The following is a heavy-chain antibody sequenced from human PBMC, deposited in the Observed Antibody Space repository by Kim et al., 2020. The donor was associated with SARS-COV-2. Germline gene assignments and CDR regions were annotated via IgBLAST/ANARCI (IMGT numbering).Heavy chain of an antibody. CDR3: ARSMGLSTNFDD. CDR2: TYYRARWYS. V-gene: IGHV6-1*01. J-gene: IGHJ4*02. Sequence: SQTLSLTCDIAGDSVSSDRAAWNWIRQSPSRGLEWLGRTYYRARWYSDYGASVKGRITINADTSKNQVSLHLYSVTPEETAMYFCARSMGLSTNFDDWGQ. CDR1: GDSVSSDRAA. D-gene: IGHD2-2*01.